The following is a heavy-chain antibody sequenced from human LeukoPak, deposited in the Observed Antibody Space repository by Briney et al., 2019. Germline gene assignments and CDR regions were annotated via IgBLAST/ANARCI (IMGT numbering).Heavy chain of an antibody. D-gene: IGHD5-12*01. V-gene: IGHV3-15*01. Sequence: GGSLRLSCAASGFTFNDALMSWVRQAPGKGLEWVGRIKSKTDGETTDYAAPAKGRFTISRDDSRNTLYLQMNSLKTEDTAVYYCTTGGYDWGQGTLAAVSS. CDR2: IKSKTDGETT. J-gene: IGHJ4*02. CDR1: GFTFNDAL. CDR3: TTGGYD.